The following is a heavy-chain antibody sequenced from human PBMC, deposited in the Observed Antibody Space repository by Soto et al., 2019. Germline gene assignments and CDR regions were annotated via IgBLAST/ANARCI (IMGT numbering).Heavy chain of an antibody. V-gene: IGHV4-39*01. J-gene: IGHJ4*02. Sequence: SETLSLTCTVSGGSLSSSSYYWGWIRQPPGKGLEWIGTIYYSGSTYYNPSLKSRVTISVDTSKNQFSLKLSSVAAADTAVYSCASRAATSTFAHWGQGT. CDR3: ASRAATSTFAH. D-gene: IGHD6-25*01. CDR2: IYYSGST. CDR1: GGSLSSSSYY.